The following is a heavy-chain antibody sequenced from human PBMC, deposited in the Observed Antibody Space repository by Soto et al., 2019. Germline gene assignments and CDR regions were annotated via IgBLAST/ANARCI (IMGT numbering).Heavy chain of an antibody. CDR3: ARVPRYCSSTSCYLLFDY. D-gene: IGHD2-2*01. CDR1: GYTFTSYD. CDR2: MNTNSGNT. Sequence: QVQLVQSGAEVKKPGASVKVSCKASGYTFTSYDINWVRQATGQGLEWMGWMNTNSGNTGYAQKFQGRVTMTRNTSINTAYMELSSLRYEDTAVYYCARVPRYCSSTSCYLLFDYWGQGTLVTVSS. J-gene: IGHJ4*02. V-gene: IGHV1-8*01.